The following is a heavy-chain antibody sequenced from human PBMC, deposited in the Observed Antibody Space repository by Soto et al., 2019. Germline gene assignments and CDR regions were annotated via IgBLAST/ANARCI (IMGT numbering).Heavy chain of an antibody. CDR2: VGYDGSDK. V-gene: IGHV3-33*01. CDR1: GFAFSSFG. CDR3: ARYCSGGRCSEGGLDF. J-gene: IGHJ4*02. Sequence: QVQLVESGGGVVQPGRSLRLSCAASGFAFSSFGMHWVRQAPGKGLEWVALVGYDGSDKYYGDSVKGRFTISRDYSENTVYLHMDSLRVEDTAIYFCARYCSGGRCSEGGLDFWGQGTLVTVSS. D-gene: IGHD2-15*01.